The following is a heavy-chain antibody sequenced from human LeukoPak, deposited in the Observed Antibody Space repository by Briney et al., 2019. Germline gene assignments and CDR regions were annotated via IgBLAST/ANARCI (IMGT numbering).Heavy chain of an antibody. CDR2: ISGSGGST. Sequence: GGSLRLSCAASGFTFSSYAMSWVRQAPGKGLEWVSAISGSGGSTYYADSVKGRFTISRDNSKNTLYLQMNSLRAEDTAVCYCAKDRYSSGWPQGYWGQGTLVTVSS. CDR1: GFTFSSYA. V-gene: IGHV3-23*01. J-gene: IGHJ4*02. D-gene: IGHD6-19*01. CDR3: AKDRYSSGWPQGY.